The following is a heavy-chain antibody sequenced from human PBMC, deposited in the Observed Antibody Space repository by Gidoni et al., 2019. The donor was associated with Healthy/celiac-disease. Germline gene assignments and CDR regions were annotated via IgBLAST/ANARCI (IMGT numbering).Heavy chain of an antibody. CDR1: GFTFSNAW. CDR3: TTDPDWGCSSTSCYSPYYFDY. D-gene: IGHD2-2*01. J-gene: IGHJ4*02. Sequence: EVQLVESGGGLVKPGGSLRLSCAASGFTFSNAWRSWVRQAPGKGLEWVGRMKSKTDGGTTDYAATVKGRFTISRDDSKNTLYLQMNSLKTEDTAVYYCTTDPDWGCSSTSCYSPYYFDYWGQGTLVTVSS. CDR2: MKSKTDGGTT. V-gene: IGHV3-15*01.